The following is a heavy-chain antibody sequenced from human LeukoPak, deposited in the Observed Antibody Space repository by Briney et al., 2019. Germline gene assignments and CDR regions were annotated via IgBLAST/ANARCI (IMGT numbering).Heavy chain of an antibody. D-gene: IGHD3-9*01. V-gene: IGHV1-18*01. CDR3: ARSSYDILTGYRNWFDP. J-gene: IGHJ5*02. CDR2: ISVYNGNT. CDR1: GYTFTSYG. Sequence: ASVKVSCKASGYTFTSYGISWVRQAPGQGLERMGWISVYNGNTNYAQKLQGRVTMTTDTSTSTAHMELRSLRSDDTAVYYCARSSYDILTGYRNWFDPWGQGTLVTVSS.